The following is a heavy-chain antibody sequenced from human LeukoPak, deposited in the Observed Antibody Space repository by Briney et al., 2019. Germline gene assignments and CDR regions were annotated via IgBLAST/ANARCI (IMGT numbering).Heavy chain of an antibody. V-gene: IGHV4-59*01. CDR3: AREWVVRGVNYLDY. Sequence: SETLSLTCTVSGGSISSYYWSWIRQPPGKGLEWIGYISYSGSTNYNPSLKSRVTISVDTSKNQFSLKLTSVTAADTAVYYCAREWVVRGVNYLDYWGQGTLVTVSS. CDR2: ISYSGST. D-gene: IGHD3-10*01. CDR1: GGSISSYY. J-gene: IGHJ4*02.